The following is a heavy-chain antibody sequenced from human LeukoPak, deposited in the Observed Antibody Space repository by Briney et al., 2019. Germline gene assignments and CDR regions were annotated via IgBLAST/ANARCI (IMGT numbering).Heavy chain of an antibody. CDR2: IIPIFGTA. V-gene: IGHV1-69*13. D-gene: IGHD4-17*01. CDR3: ARESFTVTTFFDY. CDR1: GGTFSSYA. Sequence: ASVKVSCKASGGTFSSYAISWVRQAPGQGLEWMGGIIPIFGTANYAQKFQGRVTITADESTSTAHMELSSLRSEDTAVYYCARESFTVTTFFDYWGQGTLVTVSS. J-gene: IGHJ4*02.